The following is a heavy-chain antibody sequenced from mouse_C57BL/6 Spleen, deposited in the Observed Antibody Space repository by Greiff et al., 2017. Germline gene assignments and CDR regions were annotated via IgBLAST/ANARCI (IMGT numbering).Heavy chain of an antibody. V-gene: IGHV1-50*01. Sequence: QQPGQGLEWIGEIDPSDSYTNYNQKFKGKATLTVDTYSSTAYMQLSSLTSEDSAVYYCARRALYYGSTSHWYFDVWGTGTTVTVSS. J-gene: IGHJ1*03. CDR2: IDPSDSYT. CDR3: ARRALYYGSTSHWYFDV. D-gene: IGHD1-1*01.